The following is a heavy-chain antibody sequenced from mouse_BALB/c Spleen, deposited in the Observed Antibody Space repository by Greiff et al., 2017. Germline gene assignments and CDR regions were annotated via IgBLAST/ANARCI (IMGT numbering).Heavy chain of an antibody. Sequence: VKLQESGPELVRPGVSVKISCKGSGYTFTDYAMHWVKQSHAKSLEWIGVISTYYGNTNYNQKFKGKATMTVDKSSSTAYMELARLTSEDSAIYYCARSGSSSYYYAMDYWGQGTSVTVSS. J-gene: IGHJ4*01. CDR2: ISTYYGNT. CDR3: ARSGSSSYYYAMDY. V-gene: IGHV1-67*01. D-gene: IGHD1-1*01. CDR1: GYTFTDYA.